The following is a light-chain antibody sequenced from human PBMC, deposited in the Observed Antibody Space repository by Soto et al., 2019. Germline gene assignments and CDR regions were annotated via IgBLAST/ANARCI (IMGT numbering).Light chain of an antibody. CDR3: SSYTSSSTLGGHV. CDR2: DVS. V-gene: IGLV2-14*01. J-gene: IGLJ1*01. Sequence: QSVLTQPASVSGSPGQSITISCTGTSSDVGGYNYVSWYQQHPGKAPKLMIYDVSNRPSGVSNRFSGSKSGNTASLTISGFQAEDEADYYCSSYTSSSTLGGHVFGTGTKVTVL. CDR1: SSDVGGYNY.